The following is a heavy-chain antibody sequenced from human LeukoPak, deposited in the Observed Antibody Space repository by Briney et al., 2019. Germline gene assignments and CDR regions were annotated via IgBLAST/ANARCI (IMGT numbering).Heavy chain of an antibody. J-gene: IGHJ4*02. CDR1: GASFNSDDQY. CDR3: SRGLDSRKLGY. Sequence: SETLSLTCTVSGASFNSDDQYWDWVRQSAGKGLEWIGSIDPSGILYNNPALESQFTMTIETDKNEFSLNLNSVTAADTAVHFCSRGLDSRKLGYWGQGILVTVSS. V-gene: IGHV4-31*01. D-gene: IGHD3-22*01. CDR2: IDPSGIL.